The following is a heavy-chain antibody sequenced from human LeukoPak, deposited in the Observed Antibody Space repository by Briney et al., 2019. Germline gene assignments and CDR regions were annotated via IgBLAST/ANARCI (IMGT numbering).Heavy chain of an antibody. CDR2: IYYSGST. CDR3: ARLAIAAARRGWFDP. D-gene: IGHD6-13*01. J-gene: IGHJ5*02. Sequence: SESLSLTCTVSGGSISSSSYYWGWIRQPPGKGLEWIGSIYYSGSTYYNPSLKSRVTISVDTSKNQFSLKLSSVTAADTAVYYCARLAIAAARRGWFDPWGQGTLVTVSS. V-gene: IGHV4-39*01. CDR1: GGSISSSSYY.